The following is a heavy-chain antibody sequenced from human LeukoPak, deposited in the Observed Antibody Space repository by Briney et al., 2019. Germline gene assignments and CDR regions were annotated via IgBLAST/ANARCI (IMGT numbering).Heavy chain of an antibody. CDR2: ISSSGSTA. Sequence: PGGSLRLSCAVSGFTFSSYEMNWVRQAPGKGLEWVSYISSSGSTAYYADSVKGRFTISRDNAKNSLYLQMNSLRTEDTAVYYCAKDYSSSPWDYWGQGTLVTVSS. J-gene: IGHJ4*02. CDR3: AKDYSSSPWDY. V-gene: IGHV3-48*03. CDR1: GFTFSSYE. D-gene: IGHD2-2*01.